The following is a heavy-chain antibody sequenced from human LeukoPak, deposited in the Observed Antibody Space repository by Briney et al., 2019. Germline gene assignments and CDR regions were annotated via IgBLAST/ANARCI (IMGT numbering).Heavy chain of an antibody. Sequence: GGSLRLSCAASGFTFSSYEVNRVGQAPGKGLEWVSYISSSGTTIYYADSVKGRFTISRDNAKNALHLQMNSLRAEDTAVYFCARGKRFGDYLDYWGQGTLVTVSS. V-gene: IGHV3-48*03. J-gene: IGHJ4*02. D-gene: IGHD3-10*01. CDR3: ARGKRFGDYLDY. CDR2: ISSSGTTI. CDR1: GFTFSSYE.